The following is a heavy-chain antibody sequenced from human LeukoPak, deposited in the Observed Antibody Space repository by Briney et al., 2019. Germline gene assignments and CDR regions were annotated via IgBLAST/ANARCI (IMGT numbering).Heavy chain of an antibody. D-gene: IGHD3-22*01. CDR3: AKDVGVYYYDSSGYYYLHAFDI. CDR1: GLTFSSYA. CDR2: ISGSGGST. J-gene: IGHJ3*02. Sequence: GGSLRLSCAASGLTFSSYAMSWVRQAPGKGLEWVSAISGSGGSTYYADSVKGRFTISRDNSKNTLYLQMNSLRAEDTAVYYCAKDVGVYYYDSSGYYYLHAFDIWGQGTMVTVSS. V-gene: IGHV3-23*01.